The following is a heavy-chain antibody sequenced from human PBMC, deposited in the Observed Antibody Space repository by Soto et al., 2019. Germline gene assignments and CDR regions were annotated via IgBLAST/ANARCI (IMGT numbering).Heavy chain of an antibody. CDR2: IYRDDDK. V-gene: IGHV2-5*02. D-gene: IGHD5-12*01. Sequence: QITLKESGPTLVKPTQTLTLTCGFSGFSFATSGVSVGWIRQPPGKALEWLGFIYRDDDKRYNPSLRTRLSIFKDTPKNLVVLVMTNMDPVDTATYYCAYRQDYRGNWDSGWLDPWGQGILVTVSS. J-gene: IGHJ5*02. CDR3: AYRQDYRGNWDSGWLDP. CDR1: GFSFATSGVS.